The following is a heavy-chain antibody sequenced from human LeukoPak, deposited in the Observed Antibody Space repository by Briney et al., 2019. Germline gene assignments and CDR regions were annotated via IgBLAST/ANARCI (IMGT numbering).Heavy chain of an antibody. CDR3: ARTDYYDKSIDY. CDR1: GFTFSSYS. D-gene: IGHD3-22*01. V-gene: IGHV3-21*01. Sequence: MAGGSLRLSCAASGFTFSSYSMNWVRQAPGRGLEWVSSISTGSSFIYYADSVKGRFTTSRDIAKNSLYLQMNSLRAEDTAVYYCARTDYYDKSIDYWGQGTLVTVSS. J-gene: IGHJ4*02. CDR2: ISTGSSFI.